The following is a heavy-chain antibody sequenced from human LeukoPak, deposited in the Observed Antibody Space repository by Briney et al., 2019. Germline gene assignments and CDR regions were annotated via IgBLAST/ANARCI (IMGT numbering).Heavy chain of an antibody. CDR3: AKDLYCSGGSCPFDY. CDR2: ISGSGGST. V-gene: IGHV3-23*01. J-gene: IGHJ4*02. CDR1: GFTFSSYA. Sequence: GSLRLSCAASGFTFSSYAMSWVRQAPGKGLEWVSAISGSGGSTYYADSVKGRFTISRDNSKNTLYLQMNSLRAEDTAVYYCAKDLYCSGGSCPFDYWGQGTLVTVSS. D-gene: IGHD2-15*01.